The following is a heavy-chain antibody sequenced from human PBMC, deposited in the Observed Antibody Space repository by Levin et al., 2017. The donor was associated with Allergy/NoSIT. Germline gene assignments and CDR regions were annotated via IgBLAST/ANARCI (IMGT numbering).Heavy chain of an antibody. CDR3: ARGYDSSGSGDDY. Sequence: SETLSLTCTVSGGSISSYYWSWIRQPPGKGLEWIGYIYYSGSTNYNPSLKSRVTISVDTSKNQFSLKLSSVTAADTAVYYCARGYDSSGSGDDYWGQGTLVTVSS. V-gene: IGHV4-59*01. CDR2: IYYSGST. CDR1: GGSISSYY. J-gene: IGHJ4*02. D-gene: IGHD3-22*01.